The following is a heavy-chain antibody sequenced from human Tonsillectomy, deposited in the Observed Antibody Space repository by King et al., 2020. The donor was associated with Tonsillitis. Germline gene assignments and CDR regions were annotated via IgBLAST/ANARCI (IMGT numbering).Heavy chain of an antibody. CDR3: ARDQQLIR. V-gene: IGHV3-21*01. CDR1: GFTFSSHS. CDR2: ISSSSSYI. J-gene: IGHJ4*02. Sequence: VHLVESGGGLVKPGGSLRLSCAASGFTFSSHSMNWVRQAPEKGLEWVSSISSSSSYIYSADSVKGRFTISRDNANNSLYLQMNSLRAEDTAVYYCARDQQLIRWGQGTLVTVSS. D-gene: IGHD6-13*01.